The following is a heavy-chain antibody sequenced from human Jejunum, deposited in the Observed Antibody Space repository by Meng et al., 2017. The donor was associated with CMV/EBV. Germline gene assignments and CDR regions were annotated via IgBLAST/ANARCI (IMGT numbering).Heavy chain of an antibody. D-gene: IGHD3-22*01. V-gene: IGHV2-70*13. J-gene: IGHJ4*02. CDR1: LTDRGMC. CDR3: ARVRHDSSGYYPLFDF. Sequence: LTDRGMCVSWVRQSPGKALEWLAVIDWGDDKWYSTSLKTRLTISMDTSKNQVVLKMTNVDPVDTATYYCARVRHDSSGYYPLFDFWGQGTLVTVSS. CDR2: IDWGDDK.